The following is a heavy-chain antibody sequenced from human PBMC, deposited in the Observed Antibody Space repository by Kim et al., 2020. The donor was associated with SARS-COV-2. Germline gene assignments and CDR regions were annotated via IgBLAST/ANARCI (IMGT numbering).Heavy chain of an antibody. D-gene: IGHD3-22*01. CDR2: INPNSGGT. J-gene: IGHJ4*02. CDR3: AGGMIYYYDSSGYYRGGFDY. V-gene: IGHV1-2*02. CDR1: GYTFTGYY. Sequence: ASVKVSCKASGYTFTGYYMHWVRQAPGQGLEWMGWINPNSGGTNYAQKFQGRVTMTRDTSISTAYMELSRLRSDDTAVYYCAGGMIYYYDSSGYYRGGFDYWGQGTLVTVSS.